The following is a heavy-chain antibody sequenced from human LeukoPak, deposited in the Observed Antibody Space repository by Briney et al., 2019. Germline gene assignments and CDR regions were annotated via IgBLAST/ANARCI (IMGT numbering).Heavy chain of an antibody. V-gene: IGHV4-59*12. J-gene: IGHJ4*02. CDR2: VYYGGDT. CDR3: ARENDFGDSFDY. CDR1: GSSISGFY. D-gene: IGHD4/OR15-4a*01. Sequence: LETLSLTCTVSGSSISGFYWSWIRQSPNKGLEWLGYVYYGGDTNYDPSLSGRVSISLDASQDQFSLTLDSVTAADTARYFCARENDFGDSFDYWGQGTLVTVSS.